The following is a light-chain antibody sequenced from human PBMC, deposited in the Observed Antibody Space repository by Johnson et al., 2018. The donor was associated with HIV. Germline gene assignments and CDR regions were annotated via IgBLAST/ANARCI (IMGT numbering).Light chain of an antibody. V-gene: IGLV1-51*01. J-gene: IGLJ1*01. CDR1: NSNIGNNY. Sequence: QSVLTQPPSVSAAPGQKVTISCSGNNSNIGNNYVSWYQQLPGTAPKLLIYDNNKRPSGIPDRFSGSKSGTSATLGITGLQTGDEADYYCGTWDGSLTPGGVMGTGTKVTVL. CDR2: DNN. CDR3: GTWDGSLTPGGV.